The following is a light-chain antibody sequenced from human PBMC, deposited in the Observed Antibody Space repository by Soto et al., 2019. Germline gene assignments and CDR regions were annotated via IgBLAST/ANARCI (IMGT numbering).Light chain of an antibody. CDR3: QQYNNFWT. J-gene: IGKJ1*01. CDR1: QSISSW. CDR2: DGS. Sequence: DIQMTQSPSALSASVGDRVTITCRASQSISSWLAWYQQKPGKAPRLLIYDGSHLERGVPSRFSGSGSGIEFTLTISDLQPDDLATYYCQQYNNFWTFGPGTKVDIK. V-gene: IGKV1-5*01.